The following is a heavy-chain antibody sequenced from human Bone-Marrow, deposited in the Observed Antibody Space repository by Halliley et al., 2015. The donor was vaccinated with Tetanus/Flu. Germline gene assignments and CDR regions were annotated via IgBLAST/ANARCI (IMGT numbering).Heavy chain of an antibody. Sequence: GYGNLYNNGSTYCNPSLGGRLTMSVDPSKNQFSLKLSSVTAADTAVYYCARRRYSFDLEGLDVWGQGATVTVSS. CDR3: ARRRYSFDLEGLDV. J-gene: IGHJ6*02. CDR2: LYNNGST. V-gene: IGHV4-31*02. D-gene: IGHD3-3*01.